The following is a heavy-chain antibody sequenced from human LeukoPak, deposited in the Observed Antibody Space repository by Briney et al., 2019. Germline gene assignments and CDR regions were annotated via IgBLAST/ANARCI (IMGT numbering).Heavy chain of an antibody. CDR1: GYSFTSYW. CDR3: AKPKYYYDSSGYRLSDAFDI. V-gene: IGHV5-51*01. D-gene: IGHD3-22*01. J-gene: IGHJ3*02. CDR2: IYPGDSDT. Sequence: GESLKISCKGSGYSFTSYWIGWVRQMPGKGLEWMGIIYPGDSDTRYSPSFQGQVTISADKSISTAYLQWSSLKASDTTMYYCAKPKYYYDSSGYRLSDAFDIWGQGTMVTVSS.